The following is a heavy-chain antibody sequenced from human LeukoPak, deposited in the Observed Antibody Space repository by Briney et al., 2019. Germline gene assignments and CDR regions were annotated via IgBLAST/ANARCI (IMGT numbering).Heavy chain of an antibody. CDR2: IYYSGST. CDR3: ARDTIFGVGPRY. J-gene: IGHJ4*02. Sequence: PSETLSLXCTVSGGSVSSSSYCWGWLRPPPGKGLEWIGSIYYSGSTYYNPSLKSRVTISVDTSKNQFSLKLSSVTAADTAVYYCARDTIFGVGPRYWGQGTLVTVSS. V-gene: IGHV4-39*01. D-gene: IGHD3-3*01. CDR1: GGSVSSSSYC.